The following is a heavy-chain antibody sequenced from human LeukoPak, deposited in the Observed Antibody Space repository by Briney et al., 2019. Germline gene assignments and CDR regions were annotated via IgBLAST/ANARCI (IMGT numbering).Heavy chain of an antibody. J-gene: IGHJ4*02. Sequence: SVKVSCKASGGTFSSYAISWVRQAPGQGLEWKGRIIPIFGTANYAQKFQGRVTITTDESTSTAYMELSSLRSEDTAVYYCANEPSIAAAGSDYWGQGTLVTVSS. CDR2: IIPIFGTA. D-gene: IGHD6-13*01. V-gene: IGHV1-69*05. CDR3: ANEPSIAAAGSDY. CDR1: GGTFSSYA.